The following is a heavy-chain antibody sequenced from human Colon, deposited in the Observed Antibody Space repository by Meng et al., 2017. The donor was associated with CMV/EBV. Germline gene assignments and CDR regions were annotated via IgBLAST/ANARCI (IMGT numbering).Heavy chain of an antibody. J-gene: IGHJ4*02. CDR2: FITIYGTS. Sequence: VQPHPCAAKVEKPVSPANASLGVSVGPCTNYPTRMVQQRPRQGYEWGGGFITIYGTSDHALKFQGRVTIPPDETPSTAYMKLSHLRYEDTAIYYCARVICGGGCYLDYWGRGTLVTVSS. CDR3: ARVICGGGCYLDY. V-gene: IGHV1-69*05. D-gene: IGHD2-21*02. CDR1: VGPCTNYP.